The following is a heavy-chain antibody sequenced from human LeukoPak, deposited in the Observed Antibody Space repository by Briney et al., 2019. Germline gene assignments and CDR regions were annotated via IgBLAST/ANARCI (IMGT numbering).Heavy chain of an antibody. V-gene: IGHV4-59*11. CDR2: ISYIGST. J-gene: IGHJ3*02. CDR3: ARDLVTVTKGFDI. D-gene: IGHD4-17*01. Sequence: SETLSLTCAVSDDSFSSHYWTWIRQPPGKGLEWIGYISYIGSTNYNPSLKSRVTISIDTSKNQFSLKLSSVTAADAAVYYCARDLVTVTKGFDIWGQGTMVSVS. CDR1: DDSFSSHY.